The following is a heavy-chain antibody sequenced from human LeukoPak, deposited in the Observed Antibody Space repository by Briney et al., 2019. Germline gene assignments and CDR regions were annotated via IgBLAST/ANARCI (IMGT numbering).Heavy chain of an antibody. V-gene: IGHV3-48*01. CDR1: GFTFSSYS. CDR3: AREGLWTDYYYYYMDV. J-gene: IGHJ6*03. D-gene: IGHD3/OR15-3a*01. CDR2: ISSSSSTI. Sequence: GGSLRLSCAASGFTFSSYSMNWVRQAPGKGLEWVSYISSSSSTIYYADSVKGRFTISRDNAKNSLYLQMNSLRAEDTAVYYCAREGLWTDYYYYYMDVWGKGTTVTVSS.